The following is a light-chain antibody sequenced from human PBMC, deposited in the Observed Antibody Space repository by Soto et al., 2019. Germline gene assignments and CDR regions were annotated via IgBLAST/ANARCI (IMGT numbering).Light chain of an antibody. V-gene: IGLV1-40*01. J-gene: IGLJ2*01. Sequence: QSALTQPPSVSGAPGQRVTISCTGSSSNIGAGYDVQWYQQLSGTAPKLLIFGNTNRPSGVPDRFSGSKSGTSASLAITGLRAEDEAEYYCQCNDNSLSGHVVFGGGTKLTVL. CDR1: SSNIGAGYD. CDR2: GNT. CDR3: QCNDNSLSGHVV.